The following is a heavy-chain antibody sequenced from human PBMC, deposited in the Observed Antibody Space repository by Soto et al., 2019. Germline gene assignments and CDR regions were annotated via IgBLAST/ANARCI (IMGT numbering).Heavy chain of an antibody. J-gene: IGHJ4*02. CDR1: GYTFSSYF. Sequence: QVQLVQSGAEVKKPGASVKDSCKASGYTFSSYFISWVRQAPGQGLEWMGWISAYNGNTNYAQNLQGRVTLTTDTSTSTAYRELRSLRSDDTAVYYCARDLPPVDYWGQGTLVTVSS. CDR3: ARDLPPVDY. CDR2: ISAYNGNT. V-gene: IGHV1-18*01.